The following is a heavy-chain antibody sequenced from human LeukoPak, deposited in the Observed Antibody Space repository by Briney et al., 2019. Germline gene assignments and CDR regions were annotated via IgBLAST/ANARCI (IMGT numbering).Heavy chain of an antibody. CDR2: LGIAGDT. Sequence: GGSLRLSCATSGFTLSLAWMHWVRQPIGKGLEWVSALGIAGDTFYPGSVKGRFTISRENAKNSLYLQMNSLRAEDTAMYYCARQKQSHGNFDYWGLGTLVTVSS. J-gene: IGHJ4*02. CDR1: GFTLSLAW. V-gene: IGHV3-13*01. D-gene: IGHD1-26*01. CDR3: ARQKQSHGNFDY.